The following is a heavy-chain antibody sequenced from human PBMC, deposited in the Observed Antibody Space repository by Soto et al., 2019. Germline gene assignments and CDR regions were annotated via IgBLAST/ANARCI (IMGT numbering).Heavy chain of an antibody. J-gene: IGHJ6*02. CDR2: IYPGDSDT. CDR1: GYSFTSYW. D-gene: IGHD6-13*01. CDR3: ARAPEAAAGKNYYYGMDV. Sequence: GEPLRISCKGSGYSFTSYWIGWVRQMPGKGLEWMGIIYPGDSDTRYSPSFQGQVTISADKSISTAYLQWSSLKASDTAMYYCARAPEAAAGKNYYYGMDVWGQGTTVTVSS. V-gene: IGHV5-51*01.